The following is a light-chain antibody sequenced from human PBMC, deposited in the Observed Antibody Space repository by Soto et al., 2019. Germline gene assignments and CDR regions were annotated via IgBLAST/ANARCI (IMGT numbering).Light chain of an antibody. CDR3: QQYGRSPK. J-gene: IGKJ1*01. CDR2: WAS. CDR1: QSVLYSSNNKNY. Sequence: TAMTQSPASLAVSLGERATINCKSSQSVLYSSNNKNYLAWYQQKPGQPPKLLIYWASTRESGVPDRFSGSGSGTDFSLTISSLEPEDFAVYYCQQYGRSPKFGQGTKVDIK. V-gene: IGKV4-1*01.